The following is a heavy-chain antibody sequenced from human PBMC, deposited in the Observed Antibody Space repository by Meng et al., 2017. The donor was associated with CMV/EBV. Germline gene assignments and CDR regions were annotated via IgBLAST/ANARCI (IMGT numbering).Heavy chain of an antibody. CDR2: ISSSGSTI. CDR3: AKEGKWGVGARYYYYGMDV. Sequence: GGSLRLSCAASGFTFSDYYMSWIRQAPGKGLEWVSYISSSGSTIYYADSVKGRFTISRDNAKNSLYLQMNSLRAEDTAVYYCAKEGKWGVGARYYYYGMDVWGQGTTVTVSS. J-gene: IGHJ6*02. CDR1: GFTFSDYY. D-gene: IGHD1-26*01. V-gene: IGHV3-11*04.